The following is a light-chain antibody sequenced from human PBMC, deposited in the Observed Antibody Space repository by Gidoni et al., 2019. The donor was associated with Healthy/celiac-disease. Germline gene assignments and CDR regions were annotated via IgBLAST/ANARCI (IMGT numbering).Light chain of an antibody. CDR3: QQSYSTPIT. J-gene: IGKJ5*01. Sequence: DIQMTQSPSSLSASVGDRVTITCRASQSISGYLNWYQQKPGKAPKLLIYAASSLQSGVPSRFSGSGSGTDFTLTISSLQPEDFATYYCQQSYSTPITFXXXTRLEIK. V-gene: IGKV1-39*01. CDR2: AAS. CDR1: QSISGY.